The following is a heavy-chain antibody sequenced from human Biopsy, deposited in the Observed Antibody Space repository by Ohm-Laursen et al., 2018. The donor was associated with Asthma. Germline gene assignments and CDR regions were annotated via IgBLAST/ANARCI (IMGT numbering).Heavy chain of an antibody. J-gene: IGHJ4*02. D-gene: IGHD2-2*01. Sequence: SSVKVSCKSLGGTFNTYVIGWVRQAPGQGLEWMGGINAVFGTTTYPQKFQDGVTITADDSTSTVYMELSSLRSEDTAVYYCARKAGSCISRTCYSLDFWGQGTLVTVSS. V-gene: IGHV1-69*01. CDR3: ARKAGSCISRTCYSLDF. CDR1: GGTFNTYV. CDR2: INAVFGTT.